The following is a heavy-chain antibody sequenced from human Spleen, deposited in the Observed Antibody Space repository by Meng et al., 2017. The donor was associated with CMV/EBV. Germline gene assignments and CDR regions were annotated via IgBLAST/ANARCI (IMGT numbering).Heavy chain of an antibody. V-gene: IGHV3-23*01. CDR1: GFTFSSYA. CDR3: AKGRIAARPYDFDY. CDR2: ISGSAGST. D-gene: IGHD6-6*01. Sequence: GESLKISCAASGFTFSSYAMSWVRQAPGKGLEWVSGISGSAGSTYYADSAKGRFTISRDNSKSTLYLQMNSLRADDTAVYYCAKGRIAARPYDFDYWGQGTLVTVSS. J-gene: IGHJ4*02.